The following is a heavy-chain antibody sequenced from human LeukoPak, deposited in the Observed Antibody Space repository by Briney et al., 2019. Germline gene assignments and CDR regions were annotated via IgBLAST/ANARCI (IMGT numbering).Heavy chain of an antibody. CDR3: AREAGSSWYWYYYDSSGYYFLDY. D-gene: IGHD3-22*01. CDR2: ISSSSSYI. J-gene: IGHJ4*02. V-gene: IGHV3-21*01. Sequence: GGSLRLSCAASGFTFSSYSMNWVRQAPGKGLEWVSSISSSSSYIYYADSVKGRFTISRDNAKNSLYLQMNSLRAEDTAVYYCAREAGSSWYWYYYDSSGYYFLDYWGQGTLVTVSS. CDR1: GFTFSSYS.